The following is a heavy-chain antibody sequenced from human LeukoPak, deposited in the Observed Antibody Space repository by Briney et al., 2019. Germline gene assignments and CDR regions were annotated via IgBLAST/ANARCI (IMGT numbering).Heavy chain of an antibody. CDR2: INGNSGGT. D-gene: IGHD6-25*01. V-gene: IGHV1-2*02. CDR3: SREFQRSLDY. Sequence: ASVKVSCKASGFTFTGYYMHWVRQAPGQGLEWMGWINGNSGGTNYAQKFQGRVTMTRDTFINTAYMELSRLTSDDTAMYYCSREFQRSLDYWGQGTLVTVSS. J-gene: IGHJ4*02. CDR1: GFTFTGYY.